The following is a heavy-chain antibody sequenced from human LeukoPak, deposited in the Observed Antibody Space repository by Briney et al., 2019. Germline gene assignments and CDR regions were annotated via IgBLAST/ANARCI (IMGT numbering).Heavy chain of an antibody. V-gene: IGHV3-48*01. CDR2: IRSSSTNI. CDR3: AKSREWLPTGDAFDI. D-gene: IGHD3-3*01. CDR1: GFTFSSYS. Sequence: LSGGSLRLSCVASGFTFSSYSMNWVRQAPGKGLEWVSYIRSSSTNIYYADSVKGRFTISRDNAKNSLYLQMNSLRAEDTAVYYCAKSREWLPTGDAFDIWGQGTMVTVSS. J-gene: IGHJ3*02.